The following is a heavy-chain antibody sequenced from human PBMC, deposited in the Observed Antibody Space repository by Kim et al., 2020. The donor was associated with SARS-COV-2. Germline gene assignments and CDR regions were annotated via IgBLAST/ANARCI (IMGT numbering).Heavy chain of an antibody. D-gene: IGHD2-2*02. Sequence: SETLSLTCTVSGASISSSGYYWGWIRQPPGKGLEWIGSVYYTGSTYYNPSLKSRVTISVDTSKNQFSLKLSSGTAADTAVYYCARPFRGTSIRFLGLFPFDYWGQGTLVTVSS. CDR1: GASISSSGYY. V-gene: IGHV4-39*01. J-gene: IGHJ4*02. CDR3: ARPFRGTSIRFLGLFPFDY. CDR2: VYYTGST.